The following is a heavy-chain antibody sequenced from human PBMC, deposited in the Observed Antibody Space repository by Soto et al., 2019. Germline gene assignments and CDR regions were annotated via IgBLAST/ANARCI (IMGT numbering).Heavy chain of an antibody. J-gene: IGHJ4*02. CDR3: ARDSGSYYLLLDY. V-gene: IGHV1-69*01. D-gene: IGHD1-26*01. Sequence: QVQLVQSVAEVKKPGSSVKVSCKASGGTFSSSGISWVRQAPGQGLEWMGGIMPIFGTANYAQKFQGRVTITADESTSTAYMELSSLRSEDTAVYYCARDSGSYYLLLDYWGQGTLVTVSS. CDR1: GGTFSSSG. CDR2: IMPIFGTA.